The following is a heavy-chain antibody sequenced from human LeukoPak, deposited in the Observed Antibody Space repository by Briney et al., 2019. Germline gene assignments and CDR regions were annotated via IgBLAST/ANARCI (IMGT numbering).Heavy chain of an antibody. CDR3: AGAHCSSTSCYTGDAFDI. Sequence: SETLSLTCAVYGGSFSGYYWSWIRQPPGKGLEWIGEINHSGSTNYNPSLKSRVTISVDTSKNQFSLKLSSVTAADTAVYYCAGAHCSSTSCYTGDAFDIWGQGTMVTVSS. J-gene: IGHJ3*02. CDR2: INHSGST. V-gene: IGHV4-34*01. D-gene: IGHD2-2*02. CDR1: GGSFSGYY.